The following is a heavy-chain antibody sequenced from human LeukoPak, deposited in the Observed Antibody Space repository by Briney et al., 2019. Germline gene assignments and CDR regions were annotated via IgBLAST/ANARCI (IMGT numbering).Heavy chain of an antibody. CDR3: ARDLGTVTTSYYYYMDV. CDR1: GYTFTGYY. Sequence: ASVKVSCKASGYTFTGYYIHWVRQAPGQGLEWMGWINSNSGGTNYAQKFQGRVTMTRDTSISTAYMELSRLRSDDTAVYYCARDLGTVTTSYYYYMDVWGKGTTVTVSS. CDR2: INSNSGGT. J-gene: IGHJ6*03. D-gene: IGHD4-17*01. V-gene: IGHV1-2*02.